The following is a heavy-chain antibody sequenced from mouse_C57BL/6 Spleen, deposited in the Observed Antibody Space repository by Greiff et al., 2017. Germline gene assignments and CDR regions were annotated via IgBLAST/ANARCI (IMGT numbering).Heavy chain of an antibody. CDR2: IDPETGGT. CDR1: GYTFTDYE. J-gene: IGHJ2*01. V-gene: IGHV1-15*01. D-gene: IGHD3-2*02. Sequence: QVQLQQSGAELVRPGASVTLSCKASGYTFTDYEMHWVKQTPVHGLEWIGAIDPETGGTASNQKFKGKSTLTVDKSSSTAYMQLSSLTSEDSAVYYCARAAQATDFDYWGQGTTLTVSS. CDR3: ARAAQATDFDY.